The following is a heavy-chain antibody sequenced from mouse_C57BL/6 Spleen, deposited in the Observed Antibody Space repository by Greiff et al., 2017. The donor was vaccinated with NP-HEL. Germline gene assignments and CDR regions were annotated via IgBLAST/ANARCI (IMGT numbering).Heavy chain of an antibody. CDR1: GFTFSDYG. CDR2: ISSGSSTI. J-gene: IGHJ4*01. D-gene: IGHD4-1*01. V-gene: IGHV5-17*01. Sequence: EVKLVESGGGLVKPGGSLKLSCAASGFTFSDYGMHWVRQAPEKGLEWVAYISSGSSTIYYADKVKGRFTISRDNAKNTLFLQMTSLRSEDTAMYYCARGDWDYAMDYWGQGTSVTVSS. CDR3: ARGDWDYAMDY.